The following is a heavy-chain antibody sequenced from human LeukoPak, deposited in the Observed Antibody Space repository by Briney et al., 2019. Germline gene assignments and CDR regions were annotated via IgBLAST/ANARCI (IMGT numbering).Heavy chain of an antibody. Sequence: QPGGSLRLSFSASAFSFSSYGRGSGPQTPAKGVERGSGISDSSDSTYYADSVKGRFTISRDISKNTLFLQMNSLRAEDTAVYYCAKIQGWFNAAFHIGGQGTMVTVSS. CDR3: AKIQGWFNAAFHI. CDR1: AFSFSSYG. V-gene: IGHV3-23*01. D-gene: IGHD6-19*01. J-gene: IGHJ3*02. CDR2: ISDSSDST.